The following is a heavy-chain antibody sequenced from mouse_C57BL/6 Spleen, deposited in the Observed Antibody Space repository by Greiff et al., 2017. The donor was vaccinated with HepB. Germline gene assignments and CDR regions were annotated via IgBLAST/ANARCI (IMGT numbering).Heavy chain of an antibody. J-gene: IGHJ2*01. Sequence: QVQLKQPGAELVKPGASVKLSCKASGYTFTSYWMHWVKQRPGRGLEWIGRIDPNSGGTKYNEKFKSKATLTVDKPSSTAYMQLNSLTSEDSAVYYCARWDYDSYFDYWGQGTTLTVSS. CDR3: ARWDYDSYFDY. V-gene: IGHV1-72*01. CDR2: IDPNSGGT. D-gene: IGHD2-4*01. CDR1: GYTFTSYW.